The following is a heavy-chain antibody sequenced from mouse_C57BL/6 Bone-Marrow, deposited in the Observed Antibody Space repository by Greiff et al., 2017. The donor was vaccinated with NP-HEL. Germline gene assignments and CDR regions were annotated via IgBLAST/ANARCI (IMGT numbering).Heavy chain of an antibody. J-gene: IGHJ2*01. V-gene: IGHV5-17*01. Sequence: EVMLVESGGGLVKPGGPLKLSCAASGFTFSDYGMHWVRQAPEKGLEWVAYISSGSSTIYYADTVKGRFTISRDNAKNTLFLQMTSLRSEDTAMYYCARGRSNDYWGQGTTLTVSS. CDR3: ARGRSNDY. CDR1: GFTFSDYG. CDR2: ISSGSSTI. D-gene: IGHD2-5*01.